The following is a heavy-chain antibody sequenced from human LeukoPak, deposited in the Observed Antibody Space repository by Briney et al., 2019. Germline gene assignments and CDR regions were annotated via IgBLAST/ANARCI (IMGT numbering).Heavy chain of an antibody. CDR2: ISGSGGST. J-gene: IGHJ4*02. CDR1: GFTFSSYA. V-gene: IGHV3-23*01. Sequence: GGSLRLSCAASGFTFSSYAMSWVRQAPGKGLEWVSAISGSGGSTYYADSVKGRFTISRGNSKNTLYLQMNSLRAEDTAVYYCAVDYDYWSAYLSGIRMTPKRGGQGTLVTVSS. CDR3: AVDYDYWSAYLSGIRMTPKR. D-gene: IGHD3-3*01.